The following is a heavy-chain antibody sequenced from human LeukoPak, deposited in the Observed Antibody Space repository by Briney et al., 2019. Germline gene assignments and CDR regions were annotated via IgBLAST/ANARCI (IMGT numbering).Heavy chain of an antibody. Sequence: ASVKVSCKASGYTFTGYYMHWVRQAPGQGLEWMGWINPNSGGTNYAQKFQGRVTMTRDTSISTAYMELSRLRSDDTAVYYCARDYDSSGYYFVYWGQGTLVTVSS. D-gene: IGHD3-22*01. CDR2: INPNSGGT. CDR1: GYTFTGYY. V-gene: IGHV1-2*02. CDR3: ARDYDSSGYYFVY. J-gene: IGHJ4*02.